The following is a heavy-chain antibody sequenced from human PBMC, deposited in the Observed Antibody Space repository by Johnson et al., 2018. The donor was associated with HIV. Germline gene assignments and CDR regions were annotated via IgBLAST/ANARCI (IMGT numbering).Heavy chain of an antibody. J-gene: IGHJ3*01. CDR2: ISSSGSTI. Sequence: EVQLVESGGGLVQPGGSLRLSCAASGFIFSRSWMHWVRQVPGKGLEWVSYISSSGSTIYYADSVKGRFTISRDNAKNSLYLQMNSLRAEDTAVYFCARVAQGPATSRGYVTGKVNFDVWGQGTMVPVSS. V-gene: IGHV3-48*04. CDR3: ARVAQGPATSRGYVTGKVNFDV. D-gene: IGHD7-27*01. CDR1: GFIFSRSW.